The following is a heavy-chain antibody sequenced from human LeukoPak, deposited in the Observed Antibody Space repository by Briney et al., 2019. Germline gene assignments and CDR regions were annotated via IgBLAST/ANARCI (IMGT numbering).Heavy chain of an antibody. J-gene: IGHJ4*02. CDR3: AGTAGGELQRDPTFDY. CDR2: IHFSGST. D-gene: IGHD1-26*01. Sequence: SETLSLTCTVSGGSISSSAYYWGWIRQPPGKGLEWIGSIHFSGSTYYNPSFKSRVTISVDTSKNQFSLKLSSVTAADTAVYYRAGTAGGELQRDPTFDYWGEGTLVTVSS. V-gene: IGHV4-39*01. CDR1: GGSISSSAYY.